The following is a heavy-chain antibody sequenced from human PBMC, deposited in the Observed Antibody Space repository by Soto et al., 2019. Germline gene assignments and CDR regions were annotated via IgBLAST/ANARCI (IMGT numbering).Heavy chain of an antibody. Sequence: EVQLVESGGGLVQPGGSLRLSCAASGFTFSNYWMHWVRQAPGKGLVWVSRIKYDESAKNYADSVKGRFTISRDNAKDTVYLQMNGLRVDDTAVYYCVRGAWNYYYVDVWDKGSTVTVSS. CDR1: GFTFSNYW. V-gene: IGHV3-74*01. CDR2: IKYDESAK. D-gene: IGHD1-1*01. CDR3: VRGAWNYYYVDV. J-gene: IGHJ6*03.